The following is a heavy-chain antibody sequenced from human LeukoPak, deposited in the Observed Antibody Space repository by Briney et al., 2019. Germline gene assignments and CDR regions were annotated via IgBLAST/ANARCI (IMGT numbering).Heavy chain of an antibody. J-gene: IGHJ5*02. D-gene: IGHD6-13*01. V-gene: IGHV4-34*01. Sequence: PSETLSLTCAVYGGSLSGYYWSWIRQPPGKGLEWIGEINHSGSTNYNPSLKSRVTISVDTSKNQFSLKLSSVTAADTAVYYCARGPYSSSWYQPNWFDPWGQGTLVTVSS. CDR2: INHSGST. CDR1: GGSLSGYY. CDR3: ARGPYSSSWYQPNWFDP.